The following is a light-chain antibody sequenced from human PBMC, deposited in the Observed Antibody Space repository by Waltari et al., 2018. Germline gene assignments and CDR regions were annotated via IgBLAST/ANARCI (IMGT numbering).Light chain of an antibody. J-gene: IGKJ4*01. Sequence: ERVMTQSPATLSMSPGERATLSCRASQSVSNTLAWYQQKPGQAPRLLIYAASTSATVVPARFSGSGSGTEFTLTISSLQSEDFAVYYCQQFNSWPFTFGGGTRVDIK. CDR1: QSVSNT. CDR2: AAS. CDR3: QQFNSWPFT. V-gene: IGKV3-15*01.